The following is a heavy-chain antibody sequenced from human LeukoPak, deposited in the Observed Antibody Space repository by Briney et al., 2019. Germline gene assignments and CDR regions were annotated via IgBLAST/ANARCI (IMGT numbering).Heavy chain of an antibody. V-gene: IGHV1-69*06. CDR1: GGTFSSYA. CDR3: ARMVRGVGEFDP. CDR2: IIPIFGTA. Sequence: ASVKVSCKASGGTFSSYAISLVRQAPGQGLEWMGGIIPIFGTANYAQKFQGRVTITADKSTSTAYMELSSLRSEDTAVYYCARMVRGVGEFDPWGQGTLVTVSS. J-gene: IGHJ5*02. D-gene: IGHD3-10*01.